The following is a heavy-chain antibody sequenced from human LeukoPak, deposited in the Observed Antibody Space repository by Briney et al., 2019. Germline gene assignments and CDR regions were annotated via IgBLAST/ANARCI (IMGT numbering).Heavy chain of an antibody. V-gene: IGHV1-8*01. D-gene: IGHD4-23*01. CDR3: ARRLGLRWDLQAFDI. Sequence: EASVKVSCKASGYTFTSYDINWVRQATGQGLEWMGWMNPNSGNTGYAQKFQGRVTITRNTSISTAYMELSSLKSDDTAVYYCARRLGLRWDLQAFDIWGQGTMVTVSS. CDR2: MNPNSGNT. J-gene: IGHJ3*02. CDR1: GYTFTSYD.